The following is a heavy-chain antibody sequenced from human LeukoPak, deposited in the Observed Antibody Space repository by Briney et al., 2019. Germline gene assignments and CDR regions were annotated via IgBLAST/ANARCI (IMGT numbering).Heavy chain of an antibody. CDR3: ARDSSYCDYVWGSYRMYYFDY. D-gene: IGHD3-16*02. Sequence: SETLSLTCTVSGGSISSYYWCWIRQPAGKGLEWIGRIYTSGSTNYNPSLKSRVTMSVDTSKNQFSLKLSSVTAADTAVYYCARDSSYCDYVWGSYRMYYFDYWGQGTLVTVSS. CDR2: IYTSGST. J-gene: IGHJ4*02. CDR1: GGSISSYY. V-gene: IGHV4-4*07.